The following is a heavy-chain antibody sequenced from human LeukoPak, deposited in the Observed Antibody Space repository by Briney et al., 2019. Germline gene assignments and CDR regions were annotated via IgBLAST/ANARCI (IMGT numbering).Heavy chain of an antibody. D-gene: IGHD5-24*01. Sequence: GGSLRLSCAASGFTVSSNYMSWVRQAPGKGLEWVSVIYSGGSTYYADSVKGRFTISRDNSKNTLYLQMNSLRAEDTAVYYCARFQMATIGAFDIWGQGTMVTVSS. V-gene: IGHV3-53*01. CDR1: GFTVSSNY. CDR3: ARFQMATIGAFDI. J-gene: IGHJ3*02. CDR2: IYSGGST.